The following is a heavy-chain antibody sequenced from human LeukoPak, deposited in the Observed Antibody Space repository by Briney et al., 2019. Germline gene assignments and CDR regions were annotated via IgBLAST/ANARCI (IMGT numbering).Heavy chain of an antibody. V-gene: IGHV3-21*01. CDR2: ISSSSSYI. J-gene: IGHJ6*02. Sequence: SGGSLRLSCAASGFTFSSYSMNWVRQAPGKGLEWVSSISSSSSYIYYADSVKGRFTISRDNAKNSLYLQMNSLRAEDTAVYYCARDKPAGYDFWSGYYTDYYYYGMDVRGQGTTVTVSS. D-gene: IGHD3-3*01. CDR1: GFTFSSYS. CDR3: ARDKPAGYDFWSGYYTDYYYYGMDV.